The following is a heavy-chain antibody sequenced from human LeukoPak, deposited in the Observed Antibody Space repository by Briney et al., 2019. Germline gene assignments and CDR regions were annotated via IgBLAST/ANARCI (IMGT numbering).Heavy chain of an antibody. CDR3: ARAQTTLLLDY. CDR2: ISAHNGNT. J-gene: IGHJ4*02. V-gene: IGHV1-18*01. CDR1: GYTFTSYG. D-gene: IGHD4-11*01. Sequence: GASVKVSCKASGYTFTSYGIIWVRQAPGQGLQWMGWISAHNGNTNYAQKPQGRVTMTTDTSTSTVYMELRSLRSDDTAVYYCARAQTTLLLDYWGQGTLVTVSS.